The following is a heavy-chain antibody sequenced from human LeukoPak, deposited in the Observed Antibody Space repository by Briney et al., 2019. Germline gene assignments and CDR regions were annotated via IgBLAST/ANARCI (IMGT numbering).Heavy chain of an antibody. CDR1: GFTFSSYG. D-gene: IGHD2-15*01. J-gene: IGHJ4*02. Sequence: GGSLRLSCAASGFTFSSYGMHWVRQAPGKGLEWVAVVSYDGSDKYYADSVKGRFTISRDNSKNTLYLQMNSLRPEDTAVYYCAKEFCSGGNCYWAYFDYWGQGTLVTVSS. CDR2: VSYDGSDK. V-gene: IGHV3-30*18. CDR3: AKEFCSGGNCYWAYFDY.